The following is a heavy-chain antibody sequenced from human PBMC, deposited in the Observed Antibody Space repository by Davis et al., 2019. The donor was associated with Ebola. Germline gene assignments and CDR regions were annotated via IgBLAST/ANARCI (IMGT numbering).Heavy chain of an antibody. Sequence: GGSLRLSCAASGFTFSSYSMNWVRQAPGKGLEWVSYISSSSSTIYYADSVKGRFTISRDNAKNSLYLQMNSLGDEDTAVYYCARAAAGTLLWGQGTLVTVSS. D-gene: IGHD6-13*01. CDR3: ARAAAGTLL. J-gene: IGHJ4*02. CDR2: ISSSSSTI. V-gene: IGHV3-48*02. CDR1: GFTFSSYS.